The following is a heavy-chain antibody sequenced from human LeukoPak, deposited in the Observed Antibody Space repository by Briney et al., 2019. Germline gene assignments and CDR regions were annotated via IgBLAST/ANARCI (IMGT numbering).Heavy chain of an antibody. D-gene: IGHD6-13*01. CDR2: INPNSGGT. Sequence: PWASVKVSCKASGYTFTGYYMHWVRQAPGQGLEWMGWINPNSGGTNYAQKFQGRVTMTRDTSISTAYMELSRLRSDDTAVYYCARETLFSSSWILGAFDIWGQGTMVTVSS. V-gene: IGHV1-2*02. CDR1: GYTFTGYY. J-gene: IGHJ3*02. CDR3: ARETLFSSSWILGAFDI.